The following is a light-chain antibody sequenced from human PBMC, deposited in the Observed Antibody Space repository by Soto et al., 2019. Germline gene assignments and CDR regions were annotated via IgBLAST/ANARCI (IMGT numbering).Light chain of an antibody. Sequence: QSALTQPASVSGSPGQSITISCTGTSSDVGGYNHVSWYQHHPGKAPKVMIFEVTKRPSGVSSRFSASKSGNTASLTISGVQAEDEADYYCCSYAGTTTWVFGGGTKLTVL. CDR3: CSYAGTTTWV. J-gene: IGLJ3*02. CDR2: EVT. V-gene: IGLV2-23*02. CDR1: SSDVGGYNH.